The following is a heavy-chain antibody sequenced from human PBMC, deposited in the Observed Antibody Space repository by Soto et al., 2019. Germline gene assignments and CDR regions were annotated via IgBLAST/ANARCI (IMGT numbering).Heavy chain of an antibody. V-gene: IGHV4-28*01. CDR2: IYYSGTT. J-gene: IGHJ4*02. CDR1: GYSISSSNC. D-gene: IGHD1-26*01. Sequence: QVQLQESGPGLVKPSDTLSLTCAVSGYSISSSNCWGWIRQPPGKGLEWIGYIYYSGTTYYNPSLKSRVTMSVDTSKNQFSLKLTSVTALDPAVYYCARREIQCPIDYWGQGTLVTVSS. CDR3: ARREIQCPIDY.